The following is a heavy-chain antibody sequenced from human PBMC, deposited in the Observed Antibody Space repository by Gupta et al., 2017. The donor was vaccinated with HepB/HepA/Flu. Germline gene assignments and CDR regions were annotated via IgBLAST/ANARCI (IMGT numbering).Heavy chain of an antibody. J-gene: IGHJ4*02. D-gene: IGHD3-10*01. V-gene: IGHV4-34*01. CDR1: GGSFSGYY. CDR3: ARGRWFGELSR. Sequence: QVQLQQWGAGLLKPSETLSLPCAVYGGSFSGYYWSWIRQPPGKGLEWIGEINHSGSTNYNPSLKSRVTISVDTSKNQFSLKLSSVTAADTAVYYCARGRWFGELSRWGQGTLVTVSS. CDR2: INHSGST.